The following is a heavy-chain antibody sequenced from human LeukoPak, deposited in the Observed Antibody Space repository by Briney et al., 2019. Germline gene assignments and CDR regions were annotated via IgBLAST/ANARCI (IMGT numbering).Heavy chain of an antibody. D-gene: IGHD6-19*01. Sequence: GGSLRLSCAASGFTFSSYEMNWVRQAPGKGLEWVATISYDGSNKYYADSVKGRFTISRDSSKNTLYLQMNSLRAEDTAVYYCANNRGSGWYFSYWGQGTLVTVAS. CDR2: ISYDGSNK. V-gene: IGHV3-30*18. J-gene: IGHJ4*02. CDR3: ANNRGSGWYFSY. CDR1: GFTFSSYE.